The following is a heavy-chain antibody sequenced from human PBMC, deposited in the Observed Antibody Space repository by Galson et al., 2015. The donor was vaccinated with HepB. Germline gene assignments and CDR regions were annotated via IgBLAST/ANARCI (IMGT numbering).Heavy chain of an antibody. J-gene: IGHJ5*02. CDR3: ARASVTLNWFDP. CDR2: INPNSGGT. CDR1: GYTFTGYH. D-gene: IGHD4-11*01. Sequence: SVKVSCKASGYTFTGYHMHWVRQAPGQGLEWMGWINPNSGGTNYAQKFQGWATMTRDTSISTAYMELSRLRSDDTAVYYCARASVTLNWFDPWGQGTLVTVSS. V-gene: IGHV1-2*04.